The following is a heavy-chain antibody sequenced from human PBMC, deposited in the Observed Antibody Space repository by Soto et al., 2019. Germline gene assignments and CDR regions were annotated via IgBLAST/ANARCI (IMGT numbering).Heavy chain of an antibody. D-gene: IGHD2-15*01. Sequence: KPGGSLRLSXAASGFTFSDYYMSWIRQAPGKGLEWVSYISSSGSTIYNADSVKGRFTISRDNAKNSLYLQMNSLRAEDTAVYYCARDETDGCSGGSCYSGYYYYGMDVWGQGTAVTVSS. CDR1: GFTFSDYY. CDR3: ARDETDGCSGGSCYSGYYYYGMDV. V-gene: IGHV3-11*01. CDR2: ISSSGSTI. J-gene: IGHJ6*02.